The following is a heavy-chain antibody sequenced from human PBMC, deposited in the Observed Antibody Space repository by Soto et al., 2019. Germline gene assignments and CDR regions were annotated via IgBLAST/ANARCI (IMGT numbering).Heavy chain of an antibody. Sequence: QVQLQQWGAGLLKPSETLSLTCAVYGGSFSGYYWSWIRQPPGKGLEWIGEINHSGSTNYNPSLMSGVTISVDTSKNQFSLKLSSVTAADTAVYYCASQGENWGDAFDIWGQGTMVTVSS. D-gene: IGHD7-27*01. CDR1: GGSFSGYY. J-gene: IGHJ3*02. V-gene: IGHV4-34*01. CDR2: INHSGST. CDR3: ASQGENWGDAFDI.